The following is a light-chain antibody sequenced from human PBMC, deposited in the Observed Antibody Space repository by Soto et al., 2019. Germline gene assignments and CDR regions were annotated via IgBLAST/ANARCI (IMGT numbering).Light chain of an antibody. CDR2: VNTDGSH. Sequence: QPVRTQSPSASASLGASVNLTCTLSSGYPNYAIAWHQQQPQKGPRYLMRVNTDGSHTKGDGIPDRFSGSSSGAERYLTISSLQSEDEADYYCQTWGTGIQVFGGGTQLTVL. V-gene: IGLV4-69*01. J-gene: IGLJ3*02. CDR3: QTWGTGIQV. CDR1: SGYPNYA.